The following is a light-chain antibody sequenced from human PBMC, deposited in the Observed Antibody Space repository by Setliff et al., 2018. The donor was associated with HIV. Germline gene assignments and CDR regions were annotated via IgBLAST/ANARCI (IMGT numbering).Light chain of an antibody. J-gene: IGLJ1*01. Sequence: QSVLTQPASVSGSPGQSITFSCTGTSSDVGNYNLVSWYQHHPGKAPKLITYGVDKRPSGVPTRFSGFKSGNTASLTIYGLQPEDEADYFCCSYAGSNIFVFGKGTKVTVL. CDR3: CSYAGSNIFV. CDR2: GVD. V-gene: IGLV2-23*02. CDR1: SSDVGNYNL.